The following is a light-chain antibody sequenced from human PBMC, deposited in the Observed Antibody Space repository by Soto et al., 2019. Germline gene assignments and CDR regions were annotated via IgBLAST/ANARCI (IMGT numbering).Light chain of an antibody. CDR2: AAS. Sequence: DIQMTQSPSSVSASVGDRVTITCRASQGISSCLAWYQQKRGKAPKLLIYAASSLQSGVPSRSSGSGSGTDFTLTICSLQPEDFATYYCQQANSFPHTFGQGTKLEIK. CDR3: QQANSFPHT. V-gene: IGKV1-12*01. CDR1: QGISSC. J-gene: IGKJ2*01.